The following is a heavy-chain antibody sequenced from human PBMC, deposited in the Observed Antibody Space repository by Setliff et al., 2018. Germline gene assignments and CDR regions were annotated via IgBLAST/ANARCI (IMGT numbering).Heavy chain of an antibody. J-gene: IGHJ4*02. CDR3: ARINFYVSSGYYYAPDF. Sequence: GASVKVSCKASGYTFTNYGISWVRQAPGQRLEWMGWINNYSFQIQTAQKFQDRVTITTDTSTNTASLEVRSLRSDDTAIYYCARINFYVSSGYYYAPDFWGQGTLVTVSS. D-gene: IGHD3-22*01. CDR1: GYTFTNYG. CDR2: INNYSFQI. V-gene: IGHV1-18*01.